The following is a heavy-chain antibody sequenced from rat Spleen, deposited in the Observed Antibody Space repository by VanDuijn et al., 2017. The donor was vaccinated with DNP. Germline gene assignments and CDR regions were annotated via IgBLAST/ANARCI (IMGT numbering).Heavy chain of an antibody. J-gene: IGHJ2*01. CDR1: GFTFSDYA. Sequence: EVQLVESGGDLVQPGRSLKLSCAASGFTFSDYAMAWVRQAPTKGLEWVAYIHYDGGSSKYGDSVKGRFTISRDNARNTLYLQMNSLRSEDMATYYCARWNSGHFDYWVQGVMVPVSS. CDR2: IHYDGGSS. D-gene: IGHD4-3*01. CDR3: ARWNSGHFDY. V-gene: IGHV5-22*01.